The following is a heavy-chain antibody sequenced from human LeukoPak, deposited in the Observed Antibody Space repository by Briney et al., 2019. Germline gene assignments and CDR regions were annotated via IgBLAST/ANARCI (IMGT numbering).Heavy chain of an antibody. V-gene: IGHV3-23*01. J-gene: IGHJ6*02. D-gene: IGHD2-15*01. Sequence: QTGGSLRLSCAASGFRFSDYTMTWVRQAPGKGPEWVSAIGGRGGSTYYADFLGGRFTISRDNSKNTLYLQMNSLRAGDTAVYYCAKSVVVVAATLITSYGMDVWGQGTTVTVSS. CDR3: AKSVVVVAATLITSYGMDV. CDR1: GFRFSDYT. CDR2: IGGRGGST.